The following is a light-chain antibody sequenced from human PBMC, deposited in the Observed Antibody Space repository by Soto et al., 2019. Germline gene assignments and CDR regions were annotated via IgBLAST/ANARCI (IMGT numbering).Light chain of an antibody. V-gene: IGLV2-14*01. CDR2: EVS. CDR1: SSDVGGYNY. J-gene: IGLJ1*01. CDR3: SSYTSSSTPIV. Sequence: QSALTQPASVSGSPGQSITISCTGTSSDVGGYNYVSWYQQHPGKAPQLMIYEVSNRPSGVSNRFSGSKSGNTASLTISGLQAEDEADYYCSSYTSSSTPIVFGTGTKLTVL.